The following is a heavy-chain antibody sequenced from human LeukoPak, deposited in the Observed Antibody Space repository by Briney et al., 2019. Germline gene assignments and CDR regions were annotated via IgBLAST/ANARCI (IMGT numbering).Heavy chain of an antibody. CDR2: IYTSGST. V-gene: IGHV4-61*02. Sequence: SQTLSLTCTVSGGSISSGSYYWSWIRQPAGKGLECIGRIYTSGSTNYNTSLKSRVTMSVDSSTNQFSLQLSSVTAADTAVYYCARETRITMIVFDYWGQGTLVTVSS. CDR3: ARETRITMIVFDY. J-gene: IGHJ4*02. CDR1: GGSISSGSYY. D-gene: IGHD3-22*01.